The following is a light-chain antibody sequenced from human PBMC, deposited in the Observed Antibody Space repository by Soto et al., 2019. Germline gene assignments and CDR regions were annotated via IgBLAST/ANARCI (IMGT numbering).Light chain of an antibody. CDR2: ATS. V-gene: IGKV1-8*01. J-gene: IGKJ1*01. CDR3: QQYYTYPWT. CDR1: RGISSY. Sequence: AIRMTQSPSSLSASTGDRVTITCRASRGISSYLAWFQQKPGRPPKLLMSATSTLQSDVPSRFSGSGSGTDFTLTIGCLQSEDLATYDCQQYYTYPWTFGQGTKVEIK.